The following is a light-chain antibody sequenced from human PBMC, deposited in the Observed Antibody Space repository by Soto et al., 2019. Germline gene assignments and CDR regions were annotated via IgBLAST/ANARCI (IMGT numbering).Light chain of an antibody. J-gene: IGKJ1*01. Sequence: EVVLTQSPATLSLSPGERATLSCRASQSISTFLAWYQQRPGQTPRLLIYDASNRAPGLPARFSGSGSGTDFTLTISSLEPEDFAVYYCQQYGSSGTFGQGTKVDIK. V-gene: IGKV3-11*01. CDR3: QQYGSSGT. CDR2: DAS. CDR1: QSISTF.